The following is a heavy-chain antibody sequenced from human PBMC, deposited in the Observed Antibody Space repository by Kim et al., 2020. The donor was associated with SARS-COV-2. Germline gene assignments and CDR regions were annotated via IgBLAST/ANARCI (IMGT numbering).Heavy chain of an antibody. V-gene: IGHV3-23*01. CDR2: ISGSGGST. CDR1: GFTFSSYA. J-gene: IGHJ5*02. Sequence: GGSLRLSCAASGFTFSSYAMSWVRQAPGKGLEWVSAISGSGGSTYYADSVKGRFTISRDNSKNTLYLQMNSLRAEDTAVYYCAKEFRGNGAGSVVGTGWFDPWGQGTLVTVSS. D-gene: IGHD1-1*01. CDR3: AKEFRGNGAGSVVGTGWFDP.